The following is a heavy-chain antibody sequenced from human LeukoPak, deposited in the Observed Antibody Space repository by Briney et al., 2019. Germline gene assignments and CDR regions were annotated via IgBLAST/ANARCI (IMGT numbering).Heavy chain of an antibody. CDR2: ISGSGGST. CDR1: GFTFSSYA. CDR3: AKGLYSSGWLNFDY. Sequence: GGSLRLSCAASGFTFSSYAMSWVRQAPGKGLEWVSAISGSGGSTYYADSVKGRFTISRDNSKNTLYLQKNSLRAEDTAVYYCAKGLYSSGWLNFDYWGQGTLVTVSS. V-gene: IGHV3-23*01. D-gene: IGHD6-19*01. J-gene: IGHJ4*02.